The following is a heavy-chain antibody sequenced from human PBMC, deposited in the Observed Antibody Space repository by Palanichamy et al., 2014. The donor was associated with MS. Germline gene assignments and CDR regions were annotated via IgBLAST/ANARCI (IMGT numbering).Heavy chain of an antibody. CDR2: TYRSYF. Sequence: QEHLQQSGPGLVEPSQTLSLTCVISGDSVSNNDVAWNWIRQSPSRGLEWLGRTYRSYFEYAVSVKSRISISPDTSKNQFSLHLNSVTPEDTAIYYCARGRLNGFDVWGQGTLATVSS. V-gene: IGHV6-1*01. CDR1: GDSVSNNDVA. J-gene: IGHJ3*01. CDR3: ARGRLNGFDV.